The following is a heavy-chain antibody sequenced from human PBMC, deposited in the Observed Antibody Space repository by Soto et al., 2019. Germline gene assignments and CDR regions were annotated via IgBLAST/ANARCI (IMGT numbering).Heavy chain of an antibody. J-gene: IGHJ6*02. CDR3: ARNESSNIYGMDV. CDR1: GFTFSSYS. D-gene: IGHD6-6*01. CDR2: ISSSSFSI. V-gene: IGHV3-21*02. Sequence: EVQLVESGGGLVKPGGSLRLSCAASGFTFSSYSMNWVRQAPGKGLEWVSSISSSSFSINYADSVKGRFSISRDNAQNSLHLQINNLRAENTAVYYGARNESSNIYGMDVWGPGTKVIGSS.